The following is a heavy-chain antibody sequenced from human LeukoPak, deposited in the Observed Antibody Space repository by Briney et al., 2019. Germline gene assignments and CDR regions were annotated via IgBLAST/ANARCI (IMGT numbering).Heavy chain of an antibody. CDR2: ISAYNGNT. J-gene: IGHJ6*03. CDR1: GYSFTSYG. CDR3: ARGPRGVGYCTNGVCYRSYYYYMDV. D-gene: IGHD2-8*01. Sequence: ASVKVSCKASGYSFTSYGISWVRQAPGQGLEWMGWISAYNGNTNYAQKLQGRVTMTTDTSTSTAYMELRSLRSDDTAVYYCARGPRGVGYCTNGVCYRSYYYYMDVWGKGTTVTVSS. V-gene: IGHV1-18*01.